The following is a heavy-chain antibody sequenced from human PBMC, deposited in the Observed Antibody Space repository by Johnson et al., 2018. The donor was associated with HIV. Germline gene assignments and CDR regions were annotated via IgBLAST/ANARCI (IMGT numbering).Heavy chain of an antibody. CDR3: AKDLSQWLIPEAFDI. V-gene: IGHV3-30*02. CDR1: GFTFRNYG. Sequence: QVQLVESGGDVVQPGGSLRLSCAASGFTFRNYGIHWVRQTPGKGLEWVAFIRYDGDITYYLDSVKGRFTISSDNSKNTLYLQMNSLRAEDTAVYYCAKDLSQWLIPEAFDIWGQGTMVTVSS. J-gene: IGHJ3*02. CDR2: IRYDGDIT. D-gene: IGHD6-19*01.